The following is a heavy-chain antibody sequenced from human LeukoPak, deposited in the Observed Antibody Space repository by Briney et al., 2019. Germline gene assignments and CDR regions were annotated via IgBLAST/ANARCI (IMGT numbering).Heavy chain of an antibody. Sequence: GGSLGLSCAASGFTVSSTYLTWVSQAPGKGLEWLSVIYSGGYTYYADSVKGRFFISRDISENMVYLQMNSLSVEDTAVYFCARGRPAHYFDSWGPGTLVTVS. CDR2: IYSGGYT. CDR1: GFTVSSTY. D-gene: IGHD6-6*01. V-gene: IGHV3-66*01. J-gene: IGHJ4*02. CDR3: ARGRPAHYFDS.